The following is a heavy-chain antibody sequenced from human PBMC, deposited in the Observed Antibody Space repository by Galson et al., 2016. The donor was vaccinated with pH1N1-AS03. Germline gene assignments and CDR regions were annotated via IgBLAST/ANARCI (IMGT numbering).Heavy chain of an antibody. J-gene: IGHJ4*02. CDR2: IHPIFGTP. V-gene: IGHV1-69*13. CDR1: GGTFSNYA. D-gene: IGHD3-22*01. CDR3: ARDRHYDSSGRYFYESEH. Sequence: SVKVSCKASGGTFSNYAISWMRQAPGQGLEWMGGIHPIFGTPSHAQKFRGRLTVTADASTSAAYMELSSLTSEGTAIYYCARDRHYDSSGRYFYESEHWGQGTLVIVSS.